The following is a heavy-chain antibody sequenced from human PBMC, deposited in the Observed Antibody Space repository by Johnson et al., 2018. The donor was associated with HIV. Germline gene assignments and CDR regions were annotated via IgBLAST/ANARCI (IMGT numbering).Heavy chain of an antibody. CDR2: ISYDGSNK. J-gene: IGHJ3*02. V-gene: IGHV3-30*04. CDR1: GFTFSSYA. Sequence: QMLLVESGGGVVQPGRSLRLSCAASGFTFSSYAMHWVRQAPGKGLEWVAVISYDGSNKYYADSVKGRFTISRDNSKNTLYLQMNSLRAEDTAVYYCARERGRRAADAFDIWGQGTMVTVSS. CDR3: ARERGRRAADAFDI. D-gene: IGHD6-13*01.